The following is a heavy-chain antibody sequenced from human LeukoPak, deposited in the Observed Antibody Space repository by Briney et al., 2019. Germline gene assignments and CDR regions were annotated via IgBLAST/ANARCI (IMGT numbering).Heavy chain of an antibody. Sequence: SGTLSLTCAVSGGSISSSNWWSWVRQPPGKGLEWIGEIYHSGSTNYNPSLKSRVTISVDKSKNQFPLKLSSVTAADTAVYYCAMVRGVIHSPFDHWGQGTLVTVSS. J-gene: IGHJ4*02. CDR2: IYHSGST. V-gene: IGHV4-4*02. CDR3: AMVRGVIHSPFDH. CDR1: GGSISSSNW. D-gene: IGHD3-10*01.